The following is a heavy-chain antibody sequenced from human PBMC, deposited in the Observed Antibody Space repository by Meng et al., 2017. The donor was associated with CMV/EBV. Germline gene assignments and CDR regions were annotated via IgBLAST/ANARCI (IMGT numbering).Heavy chain of an antibody. V-gene: IGHV3-23*01. CDR3: ARASYGRSPFYY. D-gene: IGHD5-18*01. CDR2: ISGSGGST. Sequence: GGSLRLSCAASGFTFSSYAMSWVRQAPGKGLEWVSAISGSGGSTYYADSVKGRFTISRDNAKNSLYLQMNSLRAEDTAVYYCARASYGRSPFYYWGQGTLVTVSS. J-gene: IGHJ4*02. CDR1: GFTFSSYA.